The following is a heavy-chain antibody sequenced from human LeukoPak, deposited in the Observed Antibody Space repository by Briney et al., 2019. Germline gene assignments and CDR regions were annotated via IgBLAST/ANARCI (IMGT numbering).Heavy chain of an antibody. D-gene: IGHD3-10*01. CDR2: ISGSGGST. Sequence: GGSLRLSCAASGFTFSSYAMSWVRQAPGKGLEWVSAISGSGGSTYYADSVKGRFTISRDNSKNTLYLQMNSLRAEDTAVYYCAKARPYGSGSYYNVEVDYWGQGTLVTVSS. V-gene: IGHV3-23*01. CDR3: AKARPYGSGSYYNVEVDY. CDR1: GFTFSSYA. J-gene: IGHJ4*02.